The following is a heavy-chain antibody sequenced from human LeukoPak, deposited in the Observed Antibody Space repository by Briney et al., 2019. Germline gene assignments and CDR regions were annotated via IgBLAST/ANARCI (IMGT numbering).Heavy chain of an antibody. D-gene: IGHD1-26*01. Sequence: GGSLRLSCAASGFTFSSYAMSWVRQAPEKGLEWVSSLTTGGGDTFYADSVKDRFTISRDNSKNTLYLQMNSLRADDTAVYYCAEDDGSRRTFDSWGQGTLVTVSS. J-gene: IGHJ4*02. CDR2: LTTGGGDT. CDR3: AEDDGSRRTFDS. CDR1: GFTFSSYA. V-gene: IGHV3-23*01.